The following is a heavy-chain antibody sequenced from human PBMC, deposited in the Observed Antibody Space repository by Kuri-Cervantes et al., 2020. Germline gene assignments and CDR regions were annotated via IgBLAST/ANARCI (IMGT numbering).Heavy chain of an antibody. CDR2: VSAYNGNT. CDR1: GYTFTSYC. D-gene: IGHD6-19*01. CDR3: ARGCSGWYLGAWFDP. Sequence: VQFSCKASGYTFTSYCISWVRQAPGQVREWMGWVSAYNGNTNYAQKLQGRVTMTTDTSTSTAYMELRRLRSDDTAVYYCARGCSGWYLGAWFDPWGQGTQVTVSS. J-gene: IGHJ5*02. V-gene: IGHV1-18*01.